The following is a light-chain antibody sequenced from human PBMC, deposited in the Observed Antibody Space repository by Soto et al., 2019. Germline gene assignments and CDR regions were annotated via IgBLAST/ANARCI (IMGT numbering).Light chain of an antibody. CDR3: LQDYNYPLT. V-gene: IGKV1-6*01. J-gene: IGKJ1*01. CDR1: QGIRND. CDR2: AAS. Sequence: AVHMTLSASSLSASVGNSVTIACRASQGIRNDLGWYQQKPGKAPKLLIYAASSLQSGVPSRFSGSGYGTDFNLTISSLQTEDFATYYCLQDYNYPLTFGQGTKVDIK.